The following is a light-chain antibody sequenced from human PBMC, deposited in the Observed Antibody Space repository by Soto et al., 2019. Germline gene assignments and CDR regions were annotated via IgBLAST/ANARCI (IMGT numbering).Light chain of an antibody. CDR3: SSYTSSSTHWV. V-gene: IGLV2-14*01. CDR1: SSDVAGYNY. CDR2: EVS. J-gene: IGLJ3*02. Sequence: QSALTQPASVSGSPGQSITISCTGTSSDVAGYNYVSWYQHHPGKAPKPMIYEVSNRPSGVSNRFSGSKSGNTASLTISGLQAEDEADYYCSSYTSSSTHWVFGGGTKVTVL.